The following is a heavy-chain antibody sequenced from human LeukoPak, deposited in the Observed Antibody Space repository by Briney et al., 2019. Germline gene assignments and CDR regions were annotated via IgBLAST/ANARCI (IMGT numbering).Heavy chain of an antibody. V-gene: IGHV3-23*01. CDR2: ISGRGGST. CDR1: GFTFSSYA. Sequence: SGGSLRLSCAASGFTFSSYAMSCVRQAPGKGLEGVSAISGRGGSTYYEDSVKGRFTISRDTSKNTMYLQMTSLRAEDTAVYYCATNGRGWGQGTLVTVSS. CDR3: ATNGRG. D-gene: IGHD1-1*01. J-gene: IGHJ4*02.